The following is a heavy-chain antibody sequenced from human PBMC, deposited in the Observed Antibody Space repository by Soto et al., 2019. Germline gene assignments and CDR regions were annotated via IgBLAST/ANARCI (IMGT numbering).Heavy chain of an antibody. CDR3: ARARGGDSGDYASLFDR. CDR2: IHDSGNT. CDR1: GGSVSIGDYL. J-gene: IGHJ5*02. V-gene: IGHV4-30-4*01. Sequence: LTCTVFGGSVSIGDYLWSWIRQRPGKGLEWIGYIHDSGNTYYNPSLKSRVTISLDTSKNQFSLKVTSMTAADTAVYFCARARGGDSGDYASLFDRWGQGNLVTVSS. D-gene: IGHD4-17*01.